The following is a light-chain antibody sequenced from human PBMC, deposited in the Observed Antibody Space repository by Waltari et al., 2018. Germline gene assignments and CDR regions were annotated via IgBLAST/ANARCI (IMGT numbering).Light chain of an antibody. CDR3: QQYFNSPIA. Sequence: DIVMTQSPDSLLVSLGERATISCNSSQSILYTSNDKNYLAWYQQKAGQPPRLLVHWASIRESGVPDRFRGSGSGTDFTLTISNLQPEDLALYCCQQYFNSPIAFGQGTRLEIK. CDR2: WAS. J-gene: IGKJ5*01. CDR1: QSILYTSNDKNY. V-gene: IGKV4-1*01.